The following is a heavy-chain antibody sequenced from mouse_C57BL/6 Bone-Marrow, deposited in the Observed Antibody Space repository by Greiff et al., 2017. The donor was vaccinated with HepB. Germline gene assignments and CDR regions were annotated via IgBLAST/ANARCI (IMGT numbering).Heavy chain of an antibody. V-gene: IGHV1-82*01. CDR1: GYAFSSSW. Sequence: VKLVESGPELVKPGASVKISCKASGYAFSSSWMNWVKQRPGKGLEWIGRIYPGDGDTNYNGKFKGKATLTADKSSSTAYMQLSSLTSEDSAVYFCARSGLPWYFDVWGTGTTVTVSS. CDR3: ARSGLPWYFDV. CDR2: IYPGDGDT. D-gene: IGHD3-1*01. J-gene: IGHJ1*03.